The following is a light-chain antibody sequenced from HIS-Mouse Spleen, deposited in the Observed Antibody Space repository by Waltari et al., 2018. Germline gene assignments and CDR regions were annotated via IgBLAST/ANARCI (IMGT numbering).Light chain of an antibody. J-gene: IGKJ3*01. CDR2: SAS. CDR3: QQSYSTPFT. V-gene: IGKV1-39*01. CDR1: QSISSY. Sequence: DIQLTQSPSSLSASVGDRVTITCRPSQSISSYLNWYQQKPGTAPKLLIYSASSVQSGVPSRFSGSGSAAAFTLTISSMQPDDFVTYYCQQSYSTPFTFGPGTKVDIK.